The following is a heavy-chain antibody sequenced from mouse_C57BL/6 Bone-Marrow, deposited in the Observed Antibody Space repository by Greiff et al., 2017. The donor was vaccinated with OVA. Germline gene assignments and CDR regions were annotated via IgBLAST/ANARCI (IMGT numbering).Heavy chain of an antibody. CDR1: GFTFSDYY. V-gene: IGHV5-16*01. J-gene: IGHJ1*03. Sequence: EVHLVESEGGLVQPGSSMKLSCTASGFTFSDYYMAWVRQVPEKGLEWVANINYDGSSTYYLDSLKSRFIISRDNAKNILYLQMSSLKSEDTATYYCARAPLRLWYFDVWGTGTTVTVSS. CDR3: ARAPLRLWYFDV. CDR2: INYDGSST. D-gene: IGHD3-2*02.